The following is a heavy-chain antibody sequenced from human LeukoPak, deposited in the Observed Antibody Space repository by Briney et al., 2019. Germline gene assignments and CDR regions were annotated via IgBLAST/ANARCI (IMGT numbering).Heavy chain of an antibody. D-gene: IGHD3-10*01. Sequence: GGSLRLSCAASGFSSSDYWMHWVRHAPGKGLVWVSRMNSDGTTTNYADSVKGRFTISRDNAKNTLYLQMNSLRAEDTAVYYYASGRGPYGWFDPWGQGTLVTVSS. J-gene: IGHJ5*02. CDR2: MNSDGTTT. CDR3: ASGRGPYGWFDP. CDR1: GFSSSDYW. V-gene: IGHV3-74*01.